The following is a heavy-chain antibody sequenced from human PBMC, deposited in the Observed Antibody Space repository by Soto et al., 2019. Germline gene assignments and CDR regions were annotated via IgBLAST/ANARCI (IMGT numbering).Heavy chain of an antibody. D-gene: IGHD2-2*01. V-gene: IGHV1-69*02. CDR3: ARGPIVVVPAAMLSYYYYGMDV. Sequence: QVQLVQSGAEVKKPGSSVKVSCKASGGTFSSYTISWVRQAPGQGLEWMGRIIPILGIANYAQKFQGRVTITADKSTSTAYMELGSLRSEDTAVYYCARGPIVVVPAAMLSYYYYGMDVWGQGTTVTVSS. J-gene: IGHJ6*02. CDR2: IIPILGIA. CDR1: GGTFSSYT.